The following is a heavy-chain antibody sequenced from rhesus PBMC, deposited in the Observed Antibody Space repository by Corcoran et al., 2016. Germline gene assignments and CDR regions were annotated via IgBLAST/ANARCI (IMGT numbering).Heavy chain of an antibody. Sequence: EVQLVESGGGVVQPGGSLRLSCAASGFTFDDYAMHWVRQAPGKGLEGVSGISWSGGSKYYANSVKGRFTISRDNAKTSLYLQMGSLRAEDTSLYYCARRGYSGYSYVDYWGQGVLVTVSS. V-gene: IGHV3-201*01. J-gene: IGHJ4*01. CDR1: GFTFDDYA. CDR2: ISWSGGSK. CDR3: ARRGYSGYSYVDY. D-gene: IGHD5-30*01.